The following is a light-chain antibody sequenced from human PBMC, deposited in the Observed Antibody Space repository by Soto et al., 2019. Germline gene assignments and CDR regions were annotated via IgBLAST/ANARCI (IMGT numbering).Light chain of an antibody. Sequence: ERALTQSPVTLSVSPGERATLSGRASQSVSSNLAWYQQKPGQAPRLLIYDASSRATGVPARFSGSGSGTEFTLTISSLQSEDFAVYYCQQYNNWPPWTFGQGTKVEIK. V-gene: IGKV3-15*01. CDR1: QSVSSN. J-gene: IGKJ1*01. CDR3: QQYNNWPPWT. CDR2: DAS.